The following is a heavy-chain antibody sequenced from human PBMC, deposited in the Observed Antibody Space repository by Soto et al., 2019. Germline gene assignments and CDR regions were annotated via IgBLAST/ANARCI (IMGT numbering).Heavy chain of an antibody. D-gene: IGHD3-22*01. V-gene: IGHV4-34*01. Sequence: PSETLSLTCAVYGGSFRGYYWSWIRQPPGKGLEWIGEINHSGSTNYNPSLKSRVTISVDTSKNQFSLKLSSVTAADTAVYYCARTVYDSSGYYHHDAFDIWGQGTMVT. CDR3: ARTVYDSSGYYHHDAFDI. J-gene: IGHJ3*02. CDR2: INHSGST. CDR1: GGSFRGYY.